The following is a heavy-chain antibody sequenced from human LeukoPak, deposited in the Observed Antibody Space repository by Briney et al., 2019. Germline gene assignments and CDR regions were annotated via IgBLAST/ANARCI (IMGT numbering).Heavy chain of an antibody. V-gene: IGHV2-5*02. CDR3: AREGGSSSWPGRRYKGHYYYYGMDV. Sequence: SGPTLVKPTQTLTLTCTFSGFSLSTSGVGVGWIRQPPGKALEWLALIYWDDVKRYSPSLKSRLTITKDPSKNQVVLTMTNMDPVDTATYYCAREGGSSSWPGRRYKGHYYYYGMDVWGQGTTVTVSS. J-gene: IGHJ6*01. CDR2: IYWDDVK. CDR1: GFSLSTSGVG. D-gene: IGHD6-13*01.